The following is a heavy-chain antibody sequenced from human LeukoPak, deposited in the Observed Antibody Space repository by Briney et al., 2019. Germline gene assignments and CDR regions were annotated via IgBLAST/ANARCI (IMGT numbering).Heavy chain of an antibody. CDR2: IYTSGST. D-gene: IGHD6-19*01. CDR1: GGSISSYY. CDR3: ARALNSSGWSYYYYYGMDV. V-gene: IGHV4-4*07. J-gene: IGHJ6*02. Sequence: SETLSLTCTVSGGSISSYYWSWIRQPAGKGLEWIGRIYTSGSTNYNPSLKSRVTMSVDTSKNQFSLKLSSVTAADTAVYYCARALNSSGWSYYYYYGMDVWGQGTTVTVSS.